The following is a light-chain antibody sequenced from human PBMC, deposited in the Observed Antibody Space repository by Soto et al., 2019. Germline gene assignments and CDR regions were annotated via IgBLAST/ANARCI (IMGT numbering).Light chain of an antibody. V-gene: IGLV1-40*01. Sequence: QSVLTQPPSVAGAPGQRVTISRTGSSSNIGAGYDVHWYQQLPGTAPKLLIYGNSNRPSGVPDRFSGSKSGTSAYLAITGLQAEDEADYYCQSYDSSLSGHVVFGGGTKLTVL. CDR3: QSYDSSLSGHVV. J-gene: IGLJ2*01. CDR2: GNS. CDR1: SSNIGAGYD.